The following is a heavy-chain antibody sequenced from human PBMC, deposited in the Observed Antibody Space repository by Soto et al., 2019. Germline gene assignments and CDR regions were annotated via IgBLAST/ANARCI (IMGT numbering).Heavy chain of an antibody. CDR2: IYHSGST. CDR1: GGSISSGYY. CDR3: ARFMYYYDSSGYYPNWFDP. J-gene: IGHJ5*02. V-gene: IGHV4-38-2*02. Sequence: SETLSLTCTVSGGSISSGYYWGWIRQPPGKGLEWIGSIYHSGSTYYNPSLKSRVTISVDTSKNQFSLKLSSVTAADTAVYYCARFMYYYDSSGYYPNWFDPWGQGTLVTVSS. D-gene: IGHD3-22*01.